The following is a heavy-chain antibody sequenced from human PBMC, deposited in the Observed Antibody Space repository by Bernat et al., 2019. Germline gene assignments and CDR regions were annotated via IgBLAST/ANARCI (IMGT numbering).Heavy chain of an antibody. V-gene: IGHV3-30-3*01. D-gene: IGHD6-19*01. CDR3: ARDGGSGWYGPFDY. CDR2: ISYDGSNK. J-gene: IGHJ4*02. Sequence: QVQLVESGGGVVQPGRSLRLSCAASGFTFSSYAMHWVRQAPGKGLEWVAVISYDGSNKYYADSVKGRFTISRDNSKNTLYLQMNSLRAEDTAVYDCARDGGSGWYGPFDYWGQGTLVTVSS. CDR1: GFTFSSYA.